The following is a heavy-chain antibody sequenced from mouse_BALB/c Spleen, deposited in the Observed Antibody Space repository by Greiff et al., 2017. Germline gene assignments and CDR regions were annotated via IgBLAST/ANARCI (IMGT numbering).Heavy chain of an antibody. J-gene: IGHJ4*01. CDR1: GYTFTSYW. V-gene: IGHV1-69*02. CDR3: ARRDYGNYGAMDY. CDR2: IDPSDSYT. D-gene: IGHD2-1*01. Sequence: QVQLQQPGAELVKPGASVKLSCKASGYTFTSYWMHWVKQRPGQGLEWIGEIDPSDSYTNYNQKFKGKATLTVDKSSSTAYMQLSSLTSEDSAVYYCARRDYGNYGAMDYWGQGTSVTVSS.